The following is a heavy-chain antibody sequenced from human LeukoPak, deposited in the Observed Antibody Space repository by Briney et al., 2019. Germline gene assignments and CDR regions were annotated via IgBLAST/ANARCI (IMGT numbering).Heavy chain of an antibody. CDR3: ARGSGYLDY. CDR1: GYSFTNHW. Sequence: GESLKISCKGSGYSFTNHWIVWVRQMSGKGLELMGIIYPGDSDTKYSPSFQGQVTISVDKSISTAYVQWSSLKASDTAMYYCARGSGYLDYWGQGTLVTVSS. D-gene: IGHD2-15*01. CDR2: IYPGDSDT. V-gene: IGHV5-51*01. J-gene: IGHJ4*02.